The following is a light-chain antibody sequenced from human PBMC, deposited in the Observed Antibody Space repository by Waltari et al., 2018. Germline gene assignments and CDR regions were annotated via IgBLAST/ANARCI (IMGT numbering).Light chain of an antibody. V-gene: IGLV2-8*01. J-gene: IGLJ3*02. Sequence: QSALTQPPSASGSPGQSVTISCTGTSSDIGGYNYVSWYQQHPGKVPKVIIYGVTERPSGVPDRFSGSKSGYTASLTVSGLQAEDEADYYCSSYAGSKSWVFGGGTRLTVL. CDR1: SSDIGGYNY. CDR2: GVT. CDR3: SSYAGSKSWV.